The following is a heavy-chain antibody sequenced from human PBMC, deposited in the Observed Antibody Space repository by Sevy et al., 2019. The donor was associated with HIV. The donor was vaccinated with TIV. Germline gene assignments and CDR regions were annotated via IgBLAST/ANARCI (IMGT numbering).Heavy chain of an antibody. CDR2: ISTHNGDT. D-gene: IGHD3-22*01. J-gene: IGHJ5*02. Sequence: ASVKVSCKASGYTFTNYGISWVRQAPGQGLEWMGWISTHNGDTNYGEKLQGCVTMTTDTSTSTAYMELRSLRSDDTAVYYCARRIYYDSSAYYWWFDPWGQGTLVTVSS. V-gene: IGHV1-18*01. CDR3: ARRIYYDSSAYYWWFDP. CDR1: GYTFTNYG.